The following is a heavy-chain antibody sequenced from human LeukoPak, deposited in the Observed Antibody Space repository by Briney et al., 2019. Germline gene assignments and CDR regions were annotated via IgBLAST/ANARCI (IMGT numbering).Heavy chain of an antibody. D-gene: IGHD5-18*01. CDR2: IIPIFGTA. Sequence: EASVKVSCKASGGTFSSYAISWVRQAPGQGLEWMGGIIPIFGTANYAQKFQGRVTITADESTSTAYMELSSLRSEDTAVYYCARDIRTAMSPGWFDPWGQGTLVTVSS. V-gene: IGHV1-69*13. CDR3: ARDIRTAMSPGWFDP. CDR1: GGTFSSYA. J-gene: IGHJ5*02.